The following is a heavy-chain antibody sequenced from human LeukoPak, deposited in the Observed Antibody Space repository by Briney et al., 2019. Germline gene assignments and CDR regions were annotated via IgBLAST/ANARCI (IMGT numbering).Heavy chain of an antibody. CDR3: AKGGEATMRDGYNYYYYYMEV. J-gene: IGHJ6*03. D-gene: IGHD5-24*01. CDR2: ISRSGGHT. V-gene: IGHV3-23*01. Sequence: GGSLRLSCATSGITLSSHAVSWVRQAPGKGLEWVSLISRSGGHTYYGDSVKGRFTISRDNSKNTFYLQMNSLSADDTAVYYCAKGGEATMRDGYNYYYYYMEVWGKGTTVTVSS. CDR1: GITLSSHA.